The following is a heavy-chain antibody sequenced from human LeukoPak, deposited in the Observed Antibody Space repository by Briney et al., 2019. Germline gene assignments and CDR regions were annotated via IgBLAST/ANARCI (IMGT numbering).Heavy chain of an antibody. D-gene: IGHD3-9*01. CDR2: IYYSGST. V-gene: IGHV4-39*07. CDR3: ATVGLRYFVLDL. J-gene: IGHJ2*01. Sequence: SETLSLTCTVSGGSISSSSYYWGWLRQPPGKGLEWIGSIYYSGSTYYNPSLKSRVTISVDTSKNQFSLKLSSVTAADTAVYYCATVGLRYFVLDLWGRGTLVTVSS. CDR1: GGSISSSSYY.